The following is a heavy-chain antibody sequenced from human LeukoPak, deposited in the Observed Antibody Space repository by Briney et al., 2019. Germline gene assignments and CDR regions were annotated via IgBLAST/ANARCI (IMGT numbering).Heavy chain of an antibody. CDR3: ARDPTTSQGSDAFDI. CDR1: GFTFSPYN. D-gene: IGHD1-1*01. Sequence: PGGSLRLSCAASGFTFSPYNMNWVRQAPGKGLEWVANIKPDGSEKYYVESVKGRFTISRDNAKNALNLQMSSLRAEDTAVYYCARDPTTSQGSDAFDIWGQGTRVTVSS. CDR2: IKPDGSEK. J-gene: IGHJ3*02. V-gene: IGHV3-7*01.